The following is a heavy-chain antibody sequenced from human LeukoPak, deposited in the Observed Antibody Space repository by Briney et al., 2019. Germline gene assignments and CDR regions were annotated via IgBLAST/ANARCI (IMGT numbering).Heavy chain of an antibody. CDR3: ARGQVPAARGYNWFDP. V-gene: IGHV4-34*01. D-gene: IGHD2-2*01. Sequence: SETLSLTCAVYGWSYKDYYWNWIRQPPGKGLGWIGGINARGDTNYNPSLESRVTISVDTSKNQFSLRLTSMIAADTALYYCARGQVPAARGYNWFDPWGQGTLVTVSS. CDR1: GWSYKDYY. CDR2: INARGDT. J-gene: IGHJ5*02.